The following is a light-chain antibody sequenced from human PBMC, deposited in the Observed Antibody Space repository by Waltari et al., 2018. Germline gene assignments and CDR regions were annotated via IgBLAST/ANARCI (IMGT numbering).Light chain of an antibody. CDR2: TVS. J-gene: IGKJ1*01. CDR3: QQSYGTPCT. CDR1: QSITSY. V-gene: IGKV1-39*01. Sequence: DIQMTQSPSSLSASVGDRATITCRASQSITSYLNWYHQKPGKAPKLLIHTVSSLQSGVPARFSGSGSGTDFTLTISSLQPEDFAAYSCQQSYGTPCTFGEGTKVEIK.